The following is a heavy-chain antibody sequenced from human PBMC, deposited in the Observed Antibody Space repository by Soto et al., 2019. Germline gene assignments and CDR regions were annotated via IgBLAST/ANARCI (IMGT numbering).Heavy chain of an antibody. Sequence: QVQLVESGGGVVQPGRSLRLSCAACGFTFSSYTMHWVRQAPGKGLEWVALISYDGSNKYYADSVKGRFTISRDISKNTPYLQTNSLRAEDTAVYYCARRAGIAVAGTSFDYWGQGTLVTVSS. V-gene: IGHV3-30-3*01. CDR1: GFTFSSYT. CDR3: ARRAGIAVAGTSFDY. D-gene: IGHD6-19*01. CDR2: ISYDGSNK. J-gene: IGHJ4*02.